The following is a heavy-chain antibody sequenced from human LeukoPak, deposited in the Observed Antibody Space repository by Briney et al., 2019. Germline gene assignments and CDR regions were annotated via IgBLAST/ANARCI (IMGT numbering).Heavy chain of an antibody. D-gene: IGHD3-3*01. J-gene: IGHJ4*02. CDR3: AREGYDFWSGYYDY. CDR2: IYTSGST. V-gene: IGHV4-61*02. Sequence: WXXQXAGXXXXXVGRIYTSGSTNYNPSLKSRVTISVDTSKNQFSLKLSSVTAADTAVYYCAREGYDFWSGYYDYWGQGTLVTVSS.